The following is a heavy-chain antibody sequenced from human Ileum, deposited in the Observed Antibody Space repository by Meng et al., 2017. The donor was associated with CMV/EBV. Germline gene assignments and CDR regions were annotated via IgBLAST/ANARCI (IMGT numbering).Heavy chain of an antibody. CDR2: VGGSGGSE. Sequence: FGSYAISWVRQTTGKGVEWVSSVGGSGGSEYDAGSVEGRLTNSRGKPKNKVYRQRGRLGAEDTDVYYCAKSSINRYCTSDSCLIDYWGQGTLVTVSS. D-gene: IGHD2-2*01. CDR3: AKSSINRYCTSDSCLIDY. J-gene: IGHJ4*02. V-gene: IGHV3-23*01. CDR1: FGSYA.